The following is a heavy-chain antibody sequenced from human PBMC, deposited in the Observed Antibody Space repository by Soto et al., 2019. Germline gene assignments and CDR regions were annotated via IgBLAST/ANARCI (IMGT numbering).Heavy chain of an antibody. CDR3: ARDHEQPNPLYYYYYMDV. CDR1: GYTFTGYY. V-gene: IGHV1-69*04. CDR2: IIPNLGIA. J-gene: IGHJ6*03. Sequence: GASVKVSCKASGYTFTGYYMHWVRQAPGQGLEWMGRIIPNLGIANYAQKFQGRVTITADKSTSTAYMELSSLRSEDTAVYYCARDHEQPNPLYYYYYMDVWGKGTTVTVSS. D-gene: IGHD6-13*01.